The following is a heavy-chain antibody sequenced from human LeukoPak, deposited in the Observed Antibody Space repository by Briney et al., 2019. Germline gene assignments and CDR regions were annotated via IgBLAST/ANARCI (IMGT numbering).Heavy chain of an antibody. V-gene: IGHV1-69*01. D-gene: IGHD3-22*01. CDR3: ARGRITMIRCFDY. J-gene: IGHJ4*02. CDR2: IIPIFGTA. CDR1: GRTFSSYA. Sequence: SEKVSCKASGRTFSSYAISWVRQAPGQGLEWMGGIIPIFGTANYAQKFQGRVTITADESTSTAYMELSSLRSEDTAVYYCARGRITMIRCFDYWGQGTLVTVSS.